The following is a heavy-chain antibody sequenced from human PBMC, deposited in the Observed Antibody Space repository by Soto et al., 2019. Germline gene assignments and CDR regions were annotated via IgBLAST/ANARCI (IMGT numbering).Heavy chain of an antibody. J-gene: IGHJ3*01. CDR1: ALTFISEA. D-gene: IGHD6-19*01. CDR2: VSSSGDTT. V-gene: IGHV3-23*01. Sequence: EVQLLESGGGLAQPGGSLRLSCAASALTFISEAMSWARQAPGKGLEWVSSVSSSGDTTYYAESVKGRFAISRDNSKSTVYLQMNTLRADDTAVYYCANRGVRVAGHFPFWGQGTLVTVSS. CDR3: ANRGVRVAGHFPF.